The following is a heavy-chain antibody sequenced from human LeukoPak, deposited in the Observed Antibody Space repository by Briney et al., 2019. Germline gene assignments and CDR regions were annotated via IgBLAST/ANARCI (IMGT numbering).Heavy chain of an antibody. CDR1: GYTFTGYY. J-gene: IGHJ6*03. D-gene: IGHD3-10*01. Sequence: GASVKVSCKASGYTFTGYYMHWVRQAPGQGLEWMGWINPNSGGTNYAQKFQGRVTMTRNTSISTAYMELSSLRSEDTAVYYCARGVDYYGSRSTYYYMDVWGKGTTVTISS. CDR2: INPNSGGT. V-gene: IGHV1-2*02. CDR3: ARGVDYYGSRSTYYYMDV.